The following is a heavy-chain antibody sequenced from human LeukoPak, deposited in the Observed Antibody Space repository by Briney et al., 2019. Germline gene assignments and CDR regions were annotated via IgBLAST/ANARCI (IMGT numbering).Heavy chain of an antibody. CDR3: AKDPRGYGGNFFDY. CDR1: GFTFSSYG. J-gene: IGHJ4*02. CDR2: ISYDGSNK. D-gene: IGHD4-23*01. Sequence: GGSLRLSCAASGFTFSSYGMHWVRQAPGKGLEWVAVISYDGSNKYCADSVKGRFTISRDNSKNTLYLQMNSLRAEDMAVYYCAKDPRGYGGNFFDYWGQGTLVTVSS. V-gene: IGHV3-30*18.